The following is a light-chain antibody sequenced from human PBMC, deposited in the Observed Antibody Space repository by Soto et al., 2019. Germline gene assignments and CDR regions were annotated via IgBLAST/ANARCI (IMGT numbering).Light chain of an antibody. V-gene: IGKV1-39*01. Sequence: DIQVNHSPSSVSASVEDRVIITCRASQSISNHLNWYQQKPGKAPKLLIFAASSLQSGVPSRFSGSRSGPDFTLSISCLQPEDFTTYYCQQSDSSPPTFGHVTKVDIK. J-gene: IGKJ1*01. CDR3: QQSDSSPPT. CDR1: QSISNH. CDR2: AAS.